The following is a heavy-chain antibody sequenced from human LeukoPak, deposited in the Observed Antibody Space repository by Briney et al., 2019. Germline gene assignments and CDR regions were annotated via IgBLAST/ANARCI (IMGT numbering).Heavy chain of an antibody. CDR3: ARGRYCSSTSCLMDV. CDR2: INHSGGT. V-gene: IGHV4-34*01. Sequence: SETLSLTCAVYGGSFSGYYWSWIRQPPGKGLEWIGEINHSGGTNYNPSLKSRVTISVDKSKNQFSLKLSSVTAADTAVYYCARGRYCSSTSCLMDVWGKGTTVTVSS. J-gene: IGHJ6*03. D-gene: IGHD2-2*01. CDR1: GGSFSGYY.